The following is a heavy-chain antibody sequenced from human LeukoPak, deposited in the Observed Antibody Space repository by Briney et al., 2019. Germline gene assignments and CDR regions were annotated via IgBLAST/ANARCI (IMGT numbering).Heavy chain of an antibody. D-gene: IGHD3-22*01. Sequence: SQTLSLTCAISGDSVSSNSAGWNWIRQSPSRGLEWLGRTYYRSKWNNDYAESMKSRITINPDTSKNQFSLQLNSVTPEDTGVYYCAREAGGYTNWGQGTLVTVSS. CDR2: TYYRSKWNN. CDR1: GDSVSSNSAG. J-gene: IGHJ4*02. CDR3: AREAGGYTN. V-gene: IGHV6-1*01.